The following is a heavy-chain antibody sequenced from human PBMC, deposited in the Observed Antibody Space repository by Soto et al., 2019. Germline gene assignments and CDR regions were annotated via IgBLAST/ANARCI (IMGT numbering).Heavy chain of an antibody. D-gene: IGHD3-10*01. Sequence: QITLKESGPTLVKPTQTLTLTCTFSGFSLSTPAVGVGWIRQPPGKALEWLALIYWDDDKTYSPSLKTRLSFSRGTSKNQVALTMTNMDPVDTATYYCAHSFGEVRGRYCHYFGLDVWGQGTTVTVSS. CDR1: GFSLSTPAVG. J-gene: IGHJ6*02. CDR3: AHSFGEVRGRYCHYFGLDV. CDR2: IYWDDDK. V-gene: IGHV2-5*02.